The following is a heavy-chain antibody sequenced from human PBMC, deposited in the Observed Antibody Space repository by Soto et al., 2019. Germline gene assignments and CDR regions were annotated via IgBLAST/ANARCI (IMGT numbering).Heavy chain of an antibody. CDR1: GFTFSSYE. CDR2: ISSSGSTI. D-gene: IGHD5-18*01. CDR3: AKDLNRMTAYGMDV. Sequence: PGGSLRLSCAASGFTFSSYEMNWVRQAPGKGLEWVSYISSSGSTIYYADSVKGRFTISRDNAKNSLYLQMNSLRAEDTAVYYCAKDLNRMTAYGMDVWGQGTTVTVSS. V-gene: IGHV3-48*03. J-gene: IGHJ6*02.